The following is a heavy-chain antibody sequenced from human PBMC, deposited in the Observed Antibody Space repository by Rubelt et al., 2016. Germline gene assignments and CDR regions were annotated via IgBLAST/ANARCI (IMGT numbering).Heavy chain of an antibody. CDR2: IYYSGST. CDR3: AGEGVDTAMVTGYYFDY. J-gene: IGHJ4*02. V-gene: IGHV4-39*07. Sequence: QLQLQESGPGLVKPSETLSLTCTVSGGSISSSSYYWGWIRQPPGKGLEWIGSIYYSGSTYYNPSLSGRVTVSVDPAKYQFSLRLSSVTAADTAVYYCAGEGVDTAMVTGYYFDYWGQGTLVTVSS. CDR1: GGSISSSSYY. D-gene: IGHD5-18*01.